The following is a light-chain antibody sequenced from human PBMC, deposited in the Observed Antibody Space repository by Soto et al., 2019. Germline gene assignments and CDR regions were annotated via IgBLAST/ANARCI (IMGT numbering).Light chain of an antibody. CDR2: EVS. CDR3: SSYTTSSTYV. V-gene: IGLV2-14*01. Sequence: QSALPQPASVSGSPGQSITISCTGTSSGVGGYNYVSWYQQHPGKAPKLMIYEVSNRPSGVSNRFSGSKSGNTASLTISGLQAEDEADYYCSSYTTSSTYVFGTGTKVTVL. CDR1: SSGVGGYNY. J-gene: IGLJ1*01.